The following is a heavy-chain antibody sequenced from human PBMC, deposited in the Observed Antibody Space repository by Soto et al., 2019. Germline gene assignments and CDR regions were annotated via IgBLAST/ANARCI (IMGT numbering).Heavy chain of an antibody. Sequence: QVQLVQSGAEVKKPGASVKISCKASGYTFIHYYIHWVRQAPGQGLEWMAIINPNGGSTNYAQKFQGRVTVTSDTSTTTVSMDVNSLESDDTAVYFCARSLLQGDFWGQRTLVTVSS. J-gene: IGHJ4*02. CDR3: ARSLLQGDF. V-gene: IGHV1-46*01. CDR2: INPNGGST. D-gene: IGHD2-21*01. CDR1: GYTFIHYY.